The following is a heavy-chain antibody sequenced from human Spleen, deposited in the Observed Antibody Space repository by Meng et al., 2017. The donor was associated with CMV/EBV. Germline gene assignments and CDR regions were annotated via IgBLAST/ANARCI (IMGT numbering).Heavy chain of an antibody. CDR1: GFTFDDYA. Sequence: GGSLRLSCAASGFTFDDYAMHWVRQAPGKGLEWVSGISWNSGSIGHADSVKGRFTISRDNAKNSLYLQMNSLRAEDTALYYCAKASGSYHGYFDYWGHGTTVTVSS. J-gene: IGHJ4*03. V-gene: IGHV3-9*01. CDR3: AKASGSYHGYFDY. D-gene: IGHD1-26*01. CDR2: ISWNSGSI.